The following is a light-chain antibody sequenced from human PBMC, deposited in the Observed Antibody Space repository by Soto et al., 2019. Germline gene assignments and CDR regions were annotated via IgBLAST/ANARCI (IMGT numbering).Light chain of an antibody. CDR1: QGIRND. CDR3: QQYYSYSWT. Sequence: AIQMAQSPSSLSASVGDRVTITCRASQGIRNDLDWFQQKPGKAPKLLIYAASNLQSGVPARFSGSGSGTDFTLTISCLQSEDFATYYCQQYYSYSWTFGQGTKVDIK. V-gene: IGKV1-6*01. J-gene: IGKJ1*01. CDR2: AAS.